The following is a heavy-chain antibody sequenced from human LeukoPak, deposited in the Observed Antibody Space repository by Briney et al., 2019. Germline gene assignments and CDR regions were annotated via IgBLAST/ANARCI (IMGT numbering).Heavy chain of an antibody. Sequence: GGSLRLSCAASGFTLRSSAMSWVRQAPGKGLEWVSAISGDGGTISYAASVKGRFTISRDNAKNTLFLQMSSLRAGDTALYYCAKELYGNPSGYWGQGTRVTVSS. J-gene: IGHJ4*02. V-gene: IGHV3-23*01. CDR2: ISGDGGTI. CDR1: GFTLRSSA. CDR3: AKELYGNPSGY. D-gene: IGHD2-8*01.